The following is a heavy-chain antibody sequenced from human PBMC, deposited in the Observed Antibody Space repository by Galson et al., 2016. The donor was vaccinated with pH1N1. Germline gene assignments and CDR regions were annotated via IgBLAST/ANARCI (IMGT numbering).Heavy chain of an antibody. CDR1: GYTFTNYG. V-gene: IGHV1-18*01. CDR3: ARDGRISRVLPDF. J-gene: IGHJ4*02. Sequence: SVKVSCKASGYTFTNYGITWVRQAPGQGLEWMAWMSAYNGNTNYAQKFQGRVTMATDTSTNTAYMELRSLTSDDTAVYYCARDGRISRVLPDFWGQGAMVTVSS. CDR2: MSAYNGNT. D-gene: IGHD2/OR15-2a*01.